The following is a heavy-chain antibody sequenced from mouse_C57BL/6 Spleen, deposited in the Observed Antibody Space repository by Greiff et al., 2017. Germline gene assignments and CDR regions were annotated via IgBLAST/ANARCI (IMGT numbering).Heavy chain of an antibody. V-gene: IGHV1-69*01. Sequence: QVQLQQSGAELVMPGASVKLSCKASGYTFTSYWMHWLKQRPGQGLEWIGEIDPSDSYTNYNQKFKGKSTLTVDKSSSTAYMQLSSLTSEDSAVYYCARTAAQAGAFDYWGQGTTLTVSS. J-gene: IGHJ2*01. CDR1: GYTFTSYW. CDR3: ARTAAQAGAFDY. CDR2: IDPSDSYT. D-gene: IGHD3-2*02.